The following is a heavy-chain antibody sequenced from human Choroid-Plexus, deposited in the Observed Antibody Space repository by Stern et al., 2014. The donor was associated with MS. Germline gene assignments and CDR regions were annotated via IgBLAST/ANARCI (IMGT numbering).Heavy chain of an antibody. J-gene: IGHJ4*02. CDR1: GFTFSNFG. CDR3: AKDRQWSTYFFDY. D-gene: IGHD2-15*01. Sequence: MQLVESGGGVAQPGRPLILSCAASGFTFSNFGMHWVRQAPGKGLEGVALISYDGSDKYYADSVKGRFNIFRDNSKNTLYMHMNSLRAEDTAVYYCAKDRQWSTYFFDYWGQGSLVTVSS. V-gene: IGHV3-30*18. CDR2: ISYDGSDK.